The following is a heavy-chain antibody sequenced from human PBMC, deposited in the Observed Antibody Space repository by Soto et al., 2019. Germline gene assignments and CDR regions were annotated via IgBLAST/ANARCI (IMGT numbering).Heavy chain of an antibody. J-gene: IGHJ4*02. CDR1: GFTFSSYS. CDR2: ISSSSSYI. CDR3: ARDFPSIAALYY. Sequence: GGSLRLSCAASGFTFSSYSMNWVRQAPGKGLEWVSSISSSSSYIYYADSVKGRFTISRDNAKNSLYLQMNSLRAEDTAVYYCARDFPSIAALYYWGQGTLVTVSS. V-gene: IGHV3-21*01. D-gene: IGHD6-6*01.